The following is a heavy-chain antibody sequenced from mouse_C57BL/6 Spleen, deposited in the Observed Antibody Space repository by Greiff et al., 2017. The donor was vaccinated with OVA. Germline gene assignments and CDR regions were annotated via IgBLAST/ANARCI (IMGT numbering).Heavy chain of an antibody. V-gene: IGHV1-15*01. CDR2: IDPEPGGT. D-gene: IGHD2-5*01. Sequence: VQLQQSGAELVRPGASVTLSCKASGYTFTDYEMHWVKQTPVHGLEWIGAIDPEPGGTDYNQKFKGKAILTADKSSSTAYMELRSLTSEDSAVYYCTRWKDPYSNDDYWGQGTTLTVAS. CDR3: TRWKDPYSNDDY. CDR1: GYTFTDYE. J-gene: IGHJ2*01.